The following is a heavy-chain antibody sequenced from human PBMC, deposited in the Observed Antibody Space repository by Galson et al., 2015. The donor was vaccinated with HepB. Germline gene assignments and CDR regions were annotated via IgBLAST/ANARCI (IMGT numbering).Heavy chain of an antibody. Sequence: SLRLSCAVPGFTFSSYSMNWVRQAPGKGLEWVSSISSSSSYIYYADSVKGRFTISRDNAKNSLYLQMNSLRAEDTAVYYCARDLAVRGARGLEFDYWGQGTLVTVSS. J-gene: IGHJ4*02. CDR1: GFTFSSYS. V-gene: IGHV3-21*01. D-gene: IGHD3-10*01. CDR2: ISSSSSYI. CDR3: ARDLAVRGARGLEFDY.